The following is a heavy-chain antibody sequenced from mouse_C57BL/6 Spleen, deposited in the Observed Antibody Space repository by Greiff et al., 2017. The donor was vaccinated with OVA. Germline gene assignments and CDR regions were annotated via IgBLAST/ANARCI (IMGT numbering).Heavy chain of an antibody. CDR2: IYPSDSET. Sequence: QVQLKQPGAELVRPGSSVKLSCKASGYTFTSYWLDWVKQRPGQGLEWIGNIYPSDSETHYNQKFKDKATLTVDKSSSTAYMQLSSLTSEDSAVYYCARETAQNFDYWGQGTTLTVSS. D-gene: IGHD3-2*02. V-gene: IGHV1-61*01. CDR1: GYTFTSYW. CDR3: ARETAQNFDY. J-gene: IGHJ2*01.